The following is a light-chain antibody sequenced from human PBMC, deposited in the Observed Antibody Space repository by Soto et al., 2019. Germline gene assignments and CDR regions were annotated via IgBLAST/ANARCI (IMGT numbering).Light chain of an antibody. Sequence: QSVLTQPPSASGSPGQSVTISCTGTRSDVGGYNYVSWYQQHPGKAPKLIIFEVSKRPSGVPDRFSGSKSGITASLTVSGLQAEDEADYYCSSYAGSNIYVFGTGTKLTVL. V-gene: IGLV2-8*01. CDR3: SSYAGSNIYV. CDR1: RSDVGGYNY. J-gene: IGLJ1*01. CDR2: EVS.